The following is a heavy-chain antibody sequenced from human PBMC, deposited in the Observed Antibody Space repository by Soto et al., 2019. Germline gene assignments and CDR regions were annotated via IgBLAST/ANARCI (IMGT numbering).Heavy chain of an antibody. CDR1: GGSFSGYY. J-gene: IGHJ5*02. Sequence: SETLSLTCAVYGGSFSGYYWSWIRQPPGKGLEWIGEINHSGSTNYNPSLKSRVTISVDTSKNQFSLKLSSVTAADTAVYYCARAKYSRQFDPWGQGTLVTVSA. CDR2: INHSGST. V-gene: IGHV4-34*01. CDR3: ARAKYSRQFDP. D-gene: IGHD6-13*01.